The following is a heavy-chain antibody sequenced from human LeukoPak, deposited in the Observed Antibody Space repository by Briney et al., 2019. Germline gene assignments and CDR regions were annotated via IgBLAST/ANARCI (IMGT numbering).Heavy chain of an antibody. CDR2: IIPILGIA. J-gene: IGHJ5*02. CDR3: ASAPLGFYDWFDP. Sequence: SVKVSCKSSVGTFSSYAISWVRQAPGQGLGWMGRIIPILGIANYAQKFQGRVTITADKSTSTAYMELSSLRSEDTAVYYCASAPLGFYDWFDPWGQGTLVTVSS. D-gene: IGHD3-16*01. CDR1: VGTFSSYA. V-gene: IGHV1-69*04.